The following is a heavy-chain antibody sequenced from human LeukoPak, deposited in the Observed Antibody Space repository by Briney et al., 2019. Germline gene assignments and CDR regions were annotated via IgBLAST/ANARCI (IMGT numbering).Heavy chain of an antibody. CDR3: AKAYCGSTVCYGGGKIDY. CDR2: IRHDEANK. V-gene: IGHV3-30*02. J-gene: IGHJ4*02. Sequence: GGSLRLSCAASGFTFIHWVRQAPGKGPEWVAFIRHDEANKYYADSVKGRFTISRDNSKNTLYLEMNSLRAEDTAVYYCAKAYCGSTVCYGGGKIDYWGQGTLVTVSS. D-gene: IGHD2-2*01. CDR1: GFTFI.